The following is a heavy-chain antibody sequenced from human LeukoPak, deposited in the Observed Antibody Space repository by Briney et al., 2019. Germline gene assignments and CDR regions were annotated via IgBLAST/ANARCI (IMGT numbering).Heavy chain of an antibody. J-gene: IGHJ4*02. CDR1: GFTFSSYA. Sequence: GASLRLSCAASGFTFSSYAMSWVRQAPGKGLEWVSAISGSGGSTYYADSVKGRFTISRDNSKNTLYLQMNSLRAEDTAVYYCAKGDPDFWSGLCYFDYWGQGTLVTVSS. D-gene: IGHD3-3*01. V-gene: IGHV3-23*01. CDR3: AKGDPDFWSGLCYFDY. CDR2: ISGSGGST.